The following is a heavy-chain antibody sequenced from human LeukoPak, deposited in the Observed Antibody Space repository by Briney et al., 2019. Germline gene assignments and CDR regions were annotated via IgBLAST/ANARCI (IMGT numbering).Heavy chain of an antibody. CDR3: ARDQPGIAAAAPGGFDY. Sequence: PGGSLRLSCAASGFTVSSNYVSWVRQAPGKGLEWVSVIYSWGSTYYADSVKGRFTISRDNSKNTLYLQMNSLRAEDTAVYYCARDQPGIAAAAPGGFDYWGQGTLVTVSS. CDR1: GFTVSSNY. V-gene: IGHV3-53*01. D-gene: IGHD6-13*01. J-gene: IGHJ4*02. CDR2: IYSWGST.